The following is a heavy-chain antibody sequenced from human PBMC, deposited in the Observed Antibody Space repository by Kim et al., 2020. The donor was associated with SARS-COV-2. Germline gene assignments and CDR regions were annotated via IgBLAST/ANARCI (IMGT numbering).Heavy chain of an antibody. Sequence: GGSLRLFCAASGFTFSSYAMHWVRQAPGKGLEWVAVISYDGSNKYYADSVKGRFTISRDNSKNTLYLQMNSLRAEDTAVYYCARDMSHLTTIFGVVIKPYYYYYGMDVWGQGTTVTVSS. V-gene: IGHV3-30*04. CDR3: ARDMSHLTTIFGVVIKPYYYYYGMDV. CDR2: ISYDGSNK. CDR1: GFTFSSYA. J-gene: IGHJ6*02. D-gene: IGHD3-3*01.